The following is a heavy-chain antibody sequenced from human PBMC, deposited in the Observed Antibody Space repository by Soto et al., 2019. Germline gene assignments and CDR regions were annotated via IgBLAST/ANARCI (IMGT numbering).Heavy chain of an antibody. V-gene: IGHV3-21*01. Sequence: EVQLVESGGGLVKPGGSLRLSCAASGFTFSSYSMNWVRQAPGKGLEWVSSISSSSSYIYYADSVKGRFTISGDNAKNSLYLQMNSLRAEDTAVYYCARGTDAGHYCFDYWGQGTLVTVSS. D-gene: IGHD3-10*01. CDR2: ISSSSSYI. CDR1: GFTFSSYS. J-gene: IGHJ4*02. CDR3: ARGTDAGHYCFDY.